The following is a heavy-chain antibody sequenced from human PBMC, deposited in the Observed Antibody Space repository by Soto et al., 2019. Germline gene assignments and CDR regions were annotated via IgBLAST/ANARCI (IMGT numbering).Heavy chain of an antibody. V-gene: IGHV2-5*02. D-gene: IGHD3-10*01. CDR2: IYWDDDK. Sequence: QITLKESGPTLVKPTQTLTLTCTFSGFSLSTSGVGVGWIRQPPGKALEWLAVIYWDDDKRSSSSLKSRLTITKDTSKNQVVLTMTNMYPVDTATYYCAHHPYYGLAPYSFDYWGQGILVTVSS. CDR1: GFSLSTSGVG. CDR3: AHHPYYGLAPYSFDY. J-gene: IGHJ4*02.